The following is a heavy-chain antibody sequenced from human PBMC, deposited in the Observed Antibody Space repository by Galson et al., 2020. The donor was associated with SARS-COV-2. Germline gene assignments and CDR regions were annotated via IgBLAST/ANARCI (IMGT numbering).Heavy chain of an antibody. CDR2: IYGGGENR. D-gene: IGHD4-4*01. CDR1: GLTVTSSS. Sequence: GGSLRLSCAASGLTVTSSSMSWVRQVPGKGLEWVSVIYGGGENRHYADSVQGRFYISTDRFKNTLHLQMSSLRADDTAVYYCARVLGDDYNRNRFDIWGQGTMVTVSS. J-gene: IGHJ3*02. CDR3: ARVLGDDYNRNRFDI. V-gene: IGHV3-66*01.